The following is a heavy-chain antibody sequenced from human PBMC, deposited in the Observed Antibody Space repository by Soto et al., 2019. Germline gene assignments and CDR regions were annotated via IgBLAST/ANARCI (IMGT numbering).Heavy chain of an antibody. Sequence: QVQLQESRPGLVKPSQTLSLTCTVSGGPISSGGYYWSWIRQHPGKGLEWIGYITYSGSTYYITSLRSRLTISMDTSENQFSLKLSSVTAADTAVYYCATGKVQALNGFEPWGRGTLVTVSS. D-gene: IGHD1-1*01. J-gene: IGHJ5*02. CDR2: ITYSGST. CDR1: GGPISSGGYY. CDR3: ATGKVQALNGFEP. V-gene: IGHV4-31*03.